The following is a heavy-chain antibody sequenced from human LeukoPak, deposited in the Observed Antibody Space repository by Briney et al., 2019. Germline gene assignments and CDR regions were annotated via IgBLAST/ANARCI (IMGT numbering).Heavy chain of an antibody. V-gene: IGHV4-30-2*01. CDR1: GGSISSGGYS. CDR2: IYHSGST. D-gene: IGHD4-17*01. CDR3: ASDYGDSPGLMDV. Sequence: SQTLSLTCAVSGGSISSGGYSWSWIRQPPGKGLEWIGYIYHSGSTYYNPPLKSRVTISVDTSKNQFSLKLSSVTAADTAVYYCASDYGDSPGLMDVWGQGTTVTVSS. J-gene: IGHJ6*02.